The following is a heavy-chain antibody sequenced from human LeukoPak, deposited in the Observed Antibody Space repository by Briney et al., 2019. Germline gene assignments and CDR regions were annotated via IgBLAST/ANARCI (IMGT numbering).Heavy chain of an antibody. J-gene: IGHJ4*02. CDR3: ARRLAASNTFDS. Sequence: GESLKISYKGSGYSFTSYWIGWVRQMPGKGLEWMGIIYPGDSNTRYSPSFQGQVTTSADKSISTAYLQWSSLKASDSAMYYCARRLAASNTFDSWGQGTLVTVSS. V-gene: IGHV5-51*01. CDR1: GYSFTSYW. CDR2: IYPGDSNT. D-gene: IGHD6-13*01.